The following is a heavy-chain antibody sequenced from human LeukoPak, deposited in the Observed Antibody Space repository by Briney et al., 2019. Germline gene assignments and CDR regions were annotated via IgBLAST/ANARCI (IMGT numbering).Heavy chain of an antibody. CDR3: TRYSENFSLDY. D-gene: IGHD3-3*01. V-gene: IGHV3-48*01. Sequence: PGGSLRLSCAASGFTFSSYSMNWVRQAPGKGLEWVSYISSSGNTIYYADSVKGRFTISRDNAKNSLYLQMNSLRAEDTAVYFCTRYSENFSLDYWGQRTPVTVSS. CDR2: ISSSGNTI. CDR1: GFTFSSYS. J-gene: IGHJ4*02.